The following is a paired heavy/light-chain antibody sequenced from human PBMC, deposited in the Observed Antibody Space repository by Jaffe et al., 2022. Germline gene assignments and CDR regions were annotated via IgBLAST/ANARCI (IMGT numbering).Light chain of an antibody. J-gene: IGLJ1*01. Sequence: QSALTQPPSASGSPGQSVTISCTGTSSDVGGYNYVSWYQQHPGKAPKLMIYEVSKRPSGVPDRFSGSKSGNTASLTVSGLQAEDEADYYCSSYAGSNNLVFGTGTKVTVL. CDR1: SSDVGGYNY. V-gene: IGLV2-8*01. CDR2: EVS. CDR3: SSYAGSNNLV.
Heavy chain of an antibody. CDR2: ISWNSGSI. CDR1: GFTFDDYA. CDR3: AKDRSAPPAGLWFRESSNWGLDP. Sequence: EVQLVESGGGLVQPGRSLRLSCAASGFTFDDYAMHWVRQAPGKGLEWVSGISWNSGSIGYADSVKGRFTISRDNAKNSLYLQMNSLRAEDTALYYCAKDRSAPPAGLWFRESSNWGLDPWGQGTLVTVSS. J-gene: IGHJ5*02. V-gene: IGHV3-9*01. D-gene: IGHD3-10*01.